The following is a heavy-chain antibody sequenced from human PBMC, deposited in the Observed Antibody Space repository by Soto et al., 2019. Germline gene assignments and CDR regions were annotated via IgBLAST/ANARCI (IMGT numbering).Heavy chain of an antibody. D-gene: IGHD5-12*01. Sequence: EKQLVESGGALAQPGGSLRLSCVGSGFTFSIYALTWVRQAPGKGLEWVSLITNNGDTTFFGDSVKGRFSISRDNSKNTLYPQLENLRAEDTAVYYCAMSAGYGGAFDVWGQGTMVAVSS. CDR2: ITNNGDTT. CDR3: AMSAGYGGAFDV. J-gene: IGHJ3*01. CDR1: GFTFSIYA. V-gene: IGHV3-23*04.